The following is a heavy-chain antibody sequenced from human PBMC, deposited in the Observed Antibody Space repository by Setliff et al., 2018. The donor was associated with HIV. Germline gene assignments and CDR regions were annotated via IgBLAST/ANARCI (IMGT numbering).Heavy chain of an antibody. CDR2: IIPILGIA. CDR1: GGTFSSYA. V-gene: IGHV1-69*10. CDR3: ARDRYSGSSTDY. J-gene: IGHJ4*02. Sequence: GASVKVSCKASGGTFSSYAISWVRQAPGQGLEWMGGIIPILGIANYAQKFQGRVTITADKSTSTSYMHLSSLRAEDTAVYYCARDRYSGSSTDYRGQGTLVTVSS. D-gene: IGHD1-26*01.